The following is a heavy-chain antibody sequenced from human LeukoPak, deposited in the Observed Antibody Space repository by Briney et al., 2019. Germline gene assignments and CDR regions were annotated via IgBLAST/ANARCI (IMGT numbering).Heavy chain of an antibody. J-gene: IGHJ3*02. Sequence: PSETLSLTCAVYGGSFSGYYWSWIRQPPGKGLEWIGEINHSGSTNYNPSLKSRVTISVDTSKNQFSLKLSSVTAADTAVYYCARLSELLDAFDIWGQGTMATVSS. CDR2: INHSGST. CDR3: ARLSELLDAFDI. D-gene: IGHD1-26*01. V-gene: IGHV4-34*01. CDR1: GGSFSGYY.